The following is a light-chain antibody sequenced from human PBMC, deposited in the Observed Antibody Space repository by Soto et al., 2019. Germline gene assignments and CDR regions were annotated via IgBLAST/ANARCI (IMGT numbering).Light chain of an antibody. J-gene: IGKJ1*01. Sequence: ALTQSPGALSSSPGERATLSCRASQSVSSNYLAWYQQKPGQAPRLLIYGASSRATGIPDRFSGSGSGTDFTLTINRLEPEDFAVYYCQQYGDLPWTFGQGTKVDIK. CDR3: QQYGDLPWT. V-gene: IGKV3-20*01. CDR2: GAS. CDR1: QSVSSNY.